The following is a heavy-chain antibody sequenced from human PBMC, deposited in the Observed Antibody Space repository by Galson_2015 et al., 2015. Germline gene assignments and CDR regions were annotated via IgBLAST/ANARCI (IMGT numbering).Heavy chain of an antibody. Sequence: SVKVSCKAPGYTFSSYGISWVRQAPGQGLEWMAWISAYNGDTKYAQKFQGRVTMTTDTSTSTAYMELRSLRSDDTAVYYCAREGYCSGGRCYPDDAFDIWGQGTMVTVSS. CDR3: AREGYCSGGRCYPDDAFDI. D-gene: IGHD2-15*01. CDR2: ISAYNGDT. CDR1: GYTFSSYG. J-gene: IGHJ3*02. V-gene: IGHV1-18*01.